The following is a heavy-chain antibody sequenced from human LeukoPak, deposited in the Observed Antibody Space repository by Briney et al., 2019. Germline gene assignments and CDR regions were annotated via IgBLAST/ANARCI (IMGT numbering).Heavy chain of an antibody. V-gene: IGHV3-74*01. Sequence: PGGSLRLSCAASGFTFSSYWMHWVRQAPGKGLAWVSRINSDGSSTSYADSVKGRFTISRDNAKNMLYLQMNSLRAEDTAVYYCASSGGSYYYYYMDVWGKGTTVTVSS. CDR2: INSDGSST. CDR1: GFTFSSYW. CDR3: ASSGGSYYYYYMDV. D-gene: IGHD3-16*01. J-gene: IGHJ6*03.